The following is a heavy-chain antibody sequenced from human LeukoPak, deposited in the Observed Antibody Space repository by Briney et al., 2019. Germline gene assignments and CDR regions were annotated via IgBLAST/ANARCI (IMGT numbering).Heavy chain of an antibody. CDR2: IYYSGDT. CDR3: ANAVNTRFLL. J-gene: IGHJ4*02. CDR1: GGSLSSRSYY. D-gene: IGHD4-11*01. V-gene: IGHV4-39*01. Sequence: SETLSLTCTVSGGSLSSRSYYWGWIRQPPGKGLEWIANIYYSGDTYYNPSLKSRVTISVDTSRNQISLKLSSVTAADTAVYYCANAVNTRFLLWGQGTLVTVSS.